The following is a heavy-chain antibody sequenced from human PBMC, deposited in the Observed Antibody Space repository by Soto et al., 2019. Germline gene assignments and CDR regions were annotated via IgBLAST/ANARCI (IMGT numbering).Heavy chain of an antibody. CDR1: GFTFSSYW. D-gene: IGHD5-12*01. J-gene: IGHJ4*02. CDR2: INSDGSST. CDR3: ARDPDWTVYSGYDSGQDEGLDY. V-gene: IGHV3-74*01. Sequence: GGSLRLSCAASGFTFSSYWMHWVRQAPGKGLVWVSRINSDGSSTSYADSVKGRFTISRDNAKNTLYLQMNSLRAEDTAVYYCARDPDWTVYSGYDSGQDEGLDYWGQGTLVTVSS.